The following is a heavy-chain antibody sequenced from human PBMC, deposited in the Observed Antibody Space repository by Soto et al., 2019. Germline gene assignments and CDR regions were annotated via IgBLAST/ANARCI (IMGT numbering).Heavy chain of an antibody. V-gene: IGHV4-30-4*01. CDR3: ARVDFWGGYYTRDY. CDR2: IYYSGST. D-gene: IGHD3-3*01. CDR1: GGSISSCDYY. J-gene: IGHJ4*02. Sequence: SETLSRGCTVSGGSISSCDYYWSWIRQPPGKVLEWIGYIYYSGSTYYNPSLKSRVTISVDTSKNQFSLKLSSVTAADTAVYYCARVDFWGGYYTRDYWGQGTLDTVSS.